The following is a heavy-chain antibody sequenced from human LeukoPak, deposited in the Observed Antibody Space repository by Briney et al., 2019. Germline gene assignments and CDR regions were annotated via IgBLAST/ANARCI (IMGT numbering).Heavy chain of an antibody. CDR1: GYSFTSYW. V-gene: IGHV5-51*01. Sequence: GESLQISCKGSGYSFTSYWIGWVRQMPGKGLEWMGIIYPTDSDTRYSPSFQGQVTISADKSISTAYLQWSSLKASDTAMYYCARTYYGSGNYADYWGQGTLVTVSS. CDR2: IYPTDSDT. J-gene: IGHJ4*02. CDR3: ARTYYGSGNYADY. D-gene: IGHD3-10*01.